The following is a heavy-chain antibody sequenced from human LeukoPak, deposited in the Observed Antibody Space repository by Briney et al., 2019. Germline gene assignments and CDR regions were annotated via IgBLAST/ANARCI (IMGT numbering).Heavy chain of an antibody. CDR1: GFTVSSNY. J-gene: IGHJ4*02. CDR3: ARGSTVTTYSY. D-gene: IGHD4-17*01. Sequence: GGSLRLSCAASGFTVSSNYMSWVRQAPGKGLEWVSYISSSSSTIYYADSVKGRFTISRDNAKNSLYLQMNSLRAEDTAVYYCARGSTVTTYSYWGQGTLVTVSS. V-gene: IGHV3-48*04. CDR2: ISSSSSTI.